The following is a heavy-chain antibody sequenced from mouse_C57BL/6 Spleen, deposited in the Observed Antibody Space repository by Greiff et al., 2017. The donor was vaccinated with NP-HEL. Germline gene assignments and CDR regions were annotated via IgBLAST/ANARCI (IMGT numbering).Heavy chain of an antibody. Sequence: VKLQQPGAELVRPGSSVKLSCKASGYTFTSYWMHWVKQRPIQGLEWIGNIDPSDSETHYNQKFKDKATLTVDKSSSTAYMQLSSLTSEDSAVYYCAREGWDGYYVDYWGQGTTLTVSS. CDR2: IDPSDSET. J-gene: IGHJ2*01. D-gene: IGHD2-3*01. CDR3: AREGWDGYYVDY. CDR1: GYTFTSYW. V-gene: IGHV1-52*01.